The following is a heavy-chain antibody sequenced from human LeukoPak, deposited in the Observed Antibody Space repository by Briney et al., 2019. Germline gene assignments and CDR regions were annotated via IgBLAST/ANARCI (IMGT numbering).Heavy chain of an antibody. CDR1: GFAFSSYS. CDR2: ISSSSSYI. CDR3: ARTGPVWFGELFPSTEYYFDY. D-gene: IGHD3-10*01. V-gene: IGHV3-21*01. Sequence: GGSLRLSCAASGFAFSSYSMNWVRQAPGKGLEWVSSISSSSSYIYYADSVKGRFTISRDNAKNSLYLQMNSLRAEDTAVYYCARTGPVWFGELFPSTEYYFDYWGQGTLVTVSS. J-gene: IGHJ4*02.